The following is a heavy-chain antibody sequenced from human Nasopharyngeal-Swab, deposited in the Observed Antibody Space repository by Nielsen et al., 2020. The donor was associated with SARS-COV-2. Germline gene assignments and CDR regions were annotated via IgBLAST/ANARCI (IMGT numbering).Heavy chain of an antibody. CDR1: GFTFSSYD. Sequence: GESLKISCAASGFTFSSYDMHWVRQAPGKGLEWVAVISYDGSNKYYADSVKGRFTISRDNSKNTLYLQMNSLRAEDTAVYYCAKGCGTTGTVGLDIWGQGTMVTVSS. D-gene: IGHD1-1*01. J-gene: IGHJ3*02. V-gene: IGHV3-30*18. CDR3: AKGCGTTGTVGLDI. CDR2: ISYDGSNK.